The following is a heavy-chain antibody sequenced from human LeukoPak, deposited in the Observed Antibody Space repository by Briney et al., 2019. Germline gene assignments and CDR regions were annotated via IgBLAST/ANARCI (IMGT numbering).Heavy chain of an antibody. D-gene: IGHD3-3*01. Sequence: SETLSLTCNVSGGSIVISSYYWGWVRQSPGKGLEWIGRMSYGGTSYYNPSLKSRVTMSVDTSKNTFSLKVTSVTAADTAVYFCARHSGMVDRHFAHWGQGTLVPVSS. CDR1: GGSIVISSYY. CDR3: ARHSGMVDRHFAH. J-gene: IGHJ4*02. V-gene: IGHV4-39*01. CDR2: MSYGGTS.